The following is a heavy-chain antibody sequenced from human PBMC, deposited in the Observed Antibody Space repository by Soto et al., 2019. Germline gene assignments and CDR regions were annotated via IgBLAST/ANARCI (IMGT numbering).Heavy chain of an antibody. CDR3: AREARPGHTIFGKGGMDV. J-gene: IGHJ6*02. CDR1: GGSISSGGYY. Sequence: QVQLQESGPGLVKPSQTLSLTCTVSGGSISSGGYYWSWIRQHPGKGLEWIGYIYYSGSTYYNPSLKCRVTISVDTSKNQFSLKLSSVTAADTAVYYCAREARPGHTIFGKGGMDVWGQGTTVTVSS. D-gene: IGHD3-3*01. V-gene: IGHV4-31*03. CDR2: IYYSGST.